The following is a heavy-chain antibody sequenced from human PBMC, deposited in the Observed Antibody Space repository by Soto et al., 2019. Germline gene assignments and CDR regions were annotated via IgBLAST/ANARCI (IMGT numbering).Heavy chain of an antibody. CDR3: AKGKGWGADY. Sequence: QVQLVESGGGVVQPGRSLRLSCAASGFTFSSYGMHWVRQAPGKGLEWVAVISYDGSNKYYADSVKGRFTISRDNSKNTLYLQRNSLRAEDTAVYYCAKGKGWGADYWGQGTLVTVSS. CDR1: GFTFSSYG. V-gene: IGHV3-30*18. D-gene: IGHD3-16*01. J-gene: IGHJ4*02. CDR2: ISYDGSNK.